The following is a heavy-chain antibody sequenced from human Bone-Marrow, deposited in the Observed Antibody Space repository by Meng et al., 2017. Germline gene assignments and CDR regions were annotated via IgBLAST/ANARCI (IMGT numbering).Heavy chain of an antibody. CDR3: AKEGSRYSYGYTGFDY. V-gene: IGHV3-43D*03. CDR1: GFTFDDYA. D-gene: IGHD5-18*01. J-gene: IGHJ4*02. Sequence: LSLTCAASGFTFDDYAMHWVRQAPGKGLEWVSLISWDGGSTYYADSVKGRFTISRDNSKNSLYLQMNSLRAEDTALYYCAKEGSRYSYGYTGFDYWGQGTLVTVSS. CDR2: ISWDGGST.